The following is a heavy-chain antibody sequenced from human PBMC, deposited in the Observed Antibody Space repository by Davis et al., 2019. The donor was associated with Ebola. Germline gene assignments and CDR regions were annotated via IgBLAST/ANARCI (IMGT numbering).Heavy chain of an antibody. Sequence: GGSLRLSCAASGFSFSTYTMNWVRQAPGKGLEWVSFISSSSNYIYYTDSVKGRFTISRDNSKNTLYLQMYSLRAEDTAVYYCAKDIFGHDSGSFLNPFDYWGQGTLVTVSS. CDR2: ISSSSNYI. CDR3: AKDIFGHDSGSFLNPFDY. J-gene: IGHJ4*02. V-gene: IGHV3-21*01. D-gene: IGHD1-26*01. CDR1: GFSFSTYT.